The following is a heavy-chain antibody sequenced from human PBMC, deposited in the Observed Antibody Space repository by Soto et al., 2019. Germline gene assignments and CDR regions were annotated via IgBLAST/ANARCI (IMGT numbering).Heavy chain of an antibody. J-gene: IGHJ3*02. V-gene: IGHV4-34*01. CDR3: ARGRGYSYGYAFDI. CDR2: INHSGST. D-gene: IGHD5-18*01. Sequence: SETLSLTCAVYGGSFSGYYWSWIRQPPGKGLEWIGEINHSGSTNYNPSLKSRVTISVDTSKNQFSLKLSSVTAADTAVYYCARGRGYSYGYAFDIWGQGTMVTVSS. CDR1: GGSFSGYY.